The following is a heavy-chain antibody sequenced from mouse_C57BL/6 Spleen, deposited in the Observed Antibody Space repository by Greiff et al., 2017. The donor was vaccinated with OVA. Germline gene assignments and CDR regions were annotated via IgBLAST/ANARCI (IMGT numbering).Heavy chain of an antibody. J-gene: IGHJ2*01. CDR2: IYPGSGNP. D-gene: IGHD1-1*01. CDR1: GYTFTDYY. CDR3: ARWGLYYGSSYFDY. V-gene: IGHV1-76*01. Sequence: VQLQQSGAELVRPGASVKLSCKASGYTFTDYYINCVKQRPGQGLEWIARIYPGSGNPYYNEKFKGKATLTAETSSSTAYMQLSSLTSEDSAVYFCARWGLYYGSSYFDYWGQGTTLTVSS.